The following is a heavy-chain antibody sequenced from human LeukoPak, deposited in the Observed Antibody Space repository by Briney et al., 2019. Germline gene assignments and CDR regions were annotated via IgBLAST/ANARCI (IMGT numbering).Heavy chain of an antibody. V-gene: IGHV1-46*01. J-gene: IGHJ6*02. CDR3: ARLWSGYPMDV. D-gene: IGHD3-3*01. CDR2: INPSGGST. CDR1: GYTFTSYG. Sequence: ASVKVSCKASGYTFTSYGISWVRQAPGQGLEWMGIINPSGGSTSYAQKFQGRVTMTRDTSTSTVYMELSSLRSEDTAVYYCARLWSGYPMDVWGQGTTVTVSS.